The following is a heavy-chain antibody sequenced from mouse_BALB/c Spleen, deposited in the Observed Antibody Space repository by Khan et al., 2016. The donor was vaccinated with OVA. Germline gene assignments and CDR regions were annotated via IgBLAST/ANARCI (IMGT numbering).Heavy chain of an antibody. CDR1: GFNIKDTY. D-gene: IGHD2-1*01. J-gene: IGHJ3*01. CDR2: IDPANGDT. Sequence: EVQLQQSGTELIKPGASVKLSCTASGFNIKDTYIHWVKERPEQGPEWIGRIDPANGDTKYDPKFQGKATITADTSSNTAYLQLSSLTSEDTAFYYCATLYGSPFTYWGQGTLVTVSA. V-gene: IGHV14-3*02. CDR3: ATLYGSPFTY.